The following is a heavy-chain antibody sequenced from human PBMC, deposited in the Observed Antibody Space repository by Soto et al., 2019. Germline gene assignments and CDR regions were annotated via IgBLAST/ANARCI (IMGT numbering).Heavy chain of an antibody. CDR1: GFTFSSCT. D-gene: IGHD2-15*01. V-gene: IGHV3-21*01. CDR3: SVCSGAACHQNYGMDV. CDR2: ISPSTSHI. Sequence: EVHLVESGGGLVKPGGSLRLSCAVSGFTFSSCTMNWVRQAPGKGLEWVSSISPSTSHIYYADSVKGRCTISRDNAKNSLFLQMNSLRAEHTAVYYCSVCSGAACHQNYGMDVWCPGTTVTVSS. J-gene: IGHJ6*02.